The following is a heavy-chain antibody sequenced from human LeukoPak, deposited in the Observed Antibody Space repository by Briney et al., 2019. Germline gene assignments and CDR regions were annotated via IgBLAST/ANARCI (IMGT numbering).Heavy chain of an antibody. Sequence: GKSLKISCKASGYNFADFWISWVRQMPGRGLEWMGRIDPEDSYTNYNPSFEGHVTISADKSINTAYLQLRSLKASDTAMYYCARGGYSSDWYYYFDPWGQGTLVTVSS. CDR1: GYNFADFW. J-gene: IGHJ5*02. D-gene: IGHD2-15*01. CDR3: ARGGYSSDWYYYFDP. V-gene: IGHV5-10-1*01. CDR2: IDPEDSYT.